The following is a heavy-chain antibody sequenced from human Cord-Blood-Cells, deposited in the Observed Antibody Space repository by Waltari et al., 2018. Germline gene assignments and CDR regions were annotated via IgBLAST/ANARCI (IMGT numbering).Heavy chain of an antibody. Sequence: QVQLVQSGAEVKKPGSPVKVSCKASGGTFTSHAISWVRQAPGQGLEWMGGIIPIFGTANYAQKFQGRVTITADESTSTAYMELSSLRSEDTAVYYCARAERGLAAGDAFDIWGQGTMVTVSS. D-gene: IGHD3-10*01. CDR1: GGTFTSHA. V-gene: IGHV1-69*12. CDR3: ARAERGLAAGDAFDI. J-gene: IGHJ3*02. CDR2: IIPIFGTA.